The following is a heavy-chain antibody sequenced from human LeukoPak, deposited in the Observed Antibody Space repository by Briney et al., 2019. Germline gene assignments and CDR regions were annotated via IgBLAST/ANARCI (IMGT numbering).Heavy chain of an antibody. CDR1: GDTVSDSY. D-gene: IGHD2-2*01. CDR2: LRGDTGDT. V-gene: IGHV1-2*02. CDR3: ARVRDNACDY. J-gene: IGHJ4*02. Sequence: VASLTVSCKTSGDTVSDSYMHWVRHAPGQRLEWMGWLRGDTGDTDSPQKFKGRVTMPRETATNTAYMQLSRLTYDDTAMYFCARVRDNACDYWGQGTLVTVSS.